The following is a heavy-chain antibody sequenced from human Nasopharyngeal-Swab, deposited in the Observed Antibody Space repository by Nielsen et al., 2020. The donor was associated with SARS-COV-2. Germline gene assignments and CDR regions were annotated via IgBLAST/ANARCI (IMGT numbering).Heavy chain of an antibody. J-gene: IGHJ6*02. V-gene: IGHV3-64D*06. CDR1: GFTFSSYA. Sequence: GGSLRLSCSASGFTFSSYAMHWVRQAPGKGLEYVSAISSNGGSTYYADSVKGRFTISRDNSKNTLYLQMSSLRVEDTAVYYCVKDHRHSSGYYYYGMDVWGQGTTVTVSS. CDR2: ISSNGGST. D-gene: IGHD3-22*01. CDR3: VKDHRHSSGYYYYGMDV.